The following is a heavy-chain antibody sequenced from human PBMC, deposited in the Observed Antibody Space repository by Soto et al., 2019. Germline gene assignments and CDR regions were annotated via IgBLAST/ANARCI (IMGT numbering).Heavy chain of an antibody. CDR1: GGTFSSYA. V-gene: IGHV1-69*01. CDR3: ARDPYSSSSGLEWFDP. Sequence: ASVKVSCKASGGTFSSYAISWVRQAPGQGLEWMGGIIPIFGTANYAQKFQGRVTITADESTSTAYMELSSLRSKDTAVYYCARDPYSSSSGLEWFDPWGQGTLVTVSS. CDR2: IIPIFGTA. J-gene: IGHJ5*02. D-gene: IGHD6-6*01.